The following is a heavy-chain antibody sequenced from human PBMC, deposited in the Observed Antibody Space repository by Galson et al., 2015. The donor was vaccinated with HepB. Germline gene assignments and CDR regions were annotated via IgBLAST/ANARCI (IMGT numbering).Heavy chain of an antibody. Sequence: SLRLSCAASGFTFSSNNMHWVRQAPGKGLEWVAVIWLDGSNRYHADSVKGRFTISRDSSKNTLFLQMSSLRVEDTAVYYCARDKDDAMDVWGQGTTVTVSS. CDR3: ARDKDDAMDV. J-gene: IGHJ6*02. CDR2: IWLDGSNR. V-gene: IGHV3-33*08. CDR1: GFTFSSNN. D-gene: IGHD2-15*01.